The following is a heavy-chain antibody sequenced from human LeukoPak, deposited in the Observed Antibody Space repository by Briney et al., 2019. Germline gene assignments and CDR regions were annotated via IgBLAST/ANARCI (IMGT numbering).Heavy chain of an antibody. CDR3: ARELSYGDYRPENWFDP. V-gene: IGHV1-18*01. Sequence: ASVKVSCKASGYTFTSYGISWVRQAPGQGLEWMGWICAYNGNTNYAQKLQGRATKTTDTSTCTVYMELRSLRSDDTAVYYCARELSYGDYRPENWFDPWGQGTLVTVSS. J-gene: IGHJ5*02. CDR2: ICAYNGNT. D-gene: IGHD4-17*01. CDR1: GYTFTSYG.